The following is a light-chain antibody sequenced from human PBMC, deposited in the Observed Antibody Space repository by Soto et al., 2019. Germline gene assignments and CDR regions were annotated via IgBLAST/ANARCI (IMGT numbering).Light chain of an antibody. Sequence: EIVLTQSPGTLSLSPGDRATLSCRASQSLSSNYLAWYQQKRGQAPRLLIYGASNRATDIPDRFSGRGSGTEFALTITRLEPADFAVYFCQQYDTFPRTFGQGTKVEIQ. V-gene: IGKV3-20*01. CDR3: QQYDTFPRT. J-gene: IGKJ1*01. CDR2: GAS. CDR1: QSLSSNY.